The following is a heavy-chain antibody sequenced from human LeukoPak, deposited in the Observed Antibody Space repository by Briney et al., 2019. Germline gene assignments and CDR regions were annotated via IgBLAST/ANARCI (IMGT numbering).Heavy chain of an antibody. CDR3: ARGRSTWHLDY. V-gene: IGHV3-21*01. J-gene: IGHJ4*02. Sequence: GGSLRLSCAGSGFTFSSYSMNWVRQAPGKGLEWVSSISSSSYIYYADSVKGRFTISRDNAKNSLSLQMNSLRAEDTAVYYCARGRSTWHLDYWGQGTLVTVSS. CDR2: ISSSSYI. CDR1: GFTFSSYS. D-gene: IGHD1-26*01.